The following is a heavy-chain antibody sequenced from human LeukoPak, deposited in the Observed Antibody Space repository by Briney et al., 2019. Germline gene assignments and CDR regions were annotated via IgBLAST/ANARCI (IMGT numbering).Heavy chain of an antibody. D-gene: IGHD2/OR15-2a*01. V-gene: IGHV3-30-3*01. CDR1: GFTFSSYA. J-gene: IGHJ4*02. CDR2: ISYDGSNK. CDR3: AKVNSD. Sequence: GRSLRLSCAASGFTFSSYAMHWVRQAPGKGLEWVAVISYDGSNKYYADSVKGRFTISRDNSKNTLYLQMNSLRAEDTAVYYCAKVNSDWGQGTLVTVSS.